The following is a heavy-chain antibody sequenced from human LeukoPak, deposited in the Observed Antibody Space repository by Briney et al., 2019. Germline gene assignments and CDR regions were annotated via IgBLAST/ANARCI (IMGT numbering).Heavy chain of an antibody. CDR3: AKDRSIGTYYTFDH. CDR2: ISGSGGST. V-gene: IGHV3-23*01. CDR1: GFTFSSYG. Sequence: GGTLRLSCAASGFTFSSYGMSWVRQAPGKVLEWVSAISGSGGSTYYADSVKGRFTISRDNSKNSLYLQMSSLTAADTAVYYCAKDRSIGTYYTFDHWGQGTLVTVSS. J-gene: IGHJ4*02. D-gene: IGHD1-26*01.